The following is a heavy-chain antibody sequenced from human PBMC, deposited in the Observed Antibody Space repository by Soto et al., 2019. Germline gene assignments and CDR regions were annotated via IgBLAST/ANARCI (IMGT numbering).Heavy chain of an antibody. Sequence: QVQLQQSGPGLVKPSETLSLTCTVSGGSISTYYWSWIRQPPGKGLEWIGYIYYGGSANYNPSLESRFTISLDRSKKQFSLRLNSVTAADTAVYYCSRGGHCTDGVCSALDYWGQGTLVTVSS. CDR1: GGSISTYY. CDR2: IYYGGSA. CDR3: SRGGHCTDGVCSALDY. J-gene: IGHJ4*02. D-gene: IGHD2-8*01. V-gene: IGHV4-59*08.